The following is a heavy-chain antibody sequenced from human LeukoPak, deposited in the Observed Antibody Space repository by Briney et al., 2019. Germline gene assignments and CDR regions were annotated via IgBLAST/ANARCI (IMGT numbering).Heavy chain of an antibody. D-gene: IGHD3-10*01. CDR3: ARADYYGSILDY. J-gene: IGHJ4*02. CDR2: IEQDESAK. Sequence: GGSLRLSCAASGFTFSNYWMSWVRQAPGKGLEWVANIEQDESAKYYVVSVDGRFTVSRDNAENSLYLQMDFLRAEDTAVYYCARADYYGSILDYWGQGALVTVSS. V-gene: IGHV3-7*04. CDR1: GFTFSNYW.